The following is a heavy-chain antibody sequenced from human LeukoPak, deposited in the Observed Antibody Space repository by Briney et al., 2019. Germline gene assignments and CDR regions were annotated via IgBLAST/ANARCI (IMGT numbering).Heavy chain of an antibody. CDR3: ARDAQISSELSTRFDP. J-gene: IGHJ5*02. V-gene: IGHV3-73*01. CDR1: GFTFSGSA. D-gene: IGHD5/OR15-5a*01. Sequence: GGSLRLSCAASGFTFSGSALHWVRQAPGKGLEGVGGIISTANGYATAYAASVKGRFTISRDDSKNTAYLQMDSLKTEDTAVYYCARDAQISSELSTRFDPWGQGNLVTVSS. CDR2: IISTANGYAT.